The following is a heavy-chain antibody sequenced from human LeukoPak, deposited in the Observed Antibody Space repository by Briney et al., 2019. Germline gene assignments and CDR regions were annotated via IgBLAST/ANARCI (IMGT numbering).Heavy chain of an antibody. CDR1: GGSISSYY. D-gene: IGHD3-3*01. Sequence: PSETLSLTCTVSGGSISSYYWSWIRQPPGKGLEWIGYIYYSGSTNYNPSLKSRVTISVDTSKNQFSLKLSSVTAADTAVYYCARGISPSFDIWGQGTKVTVSS. CDR2: IYYSGST. CDR3: ARGISPSFDI. V-gene: IGHV4-59*01. J-gene: IGHJ3*02.